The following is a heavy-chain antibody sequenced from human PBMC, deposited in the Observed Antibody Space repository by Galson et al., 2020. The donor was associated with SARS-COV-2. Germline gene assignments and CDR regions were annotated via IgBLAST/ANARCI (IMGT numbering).Heavy chain of an antibody. Sequence: GGSLRLSCAASGFTFSSYAMHWVRQAPGKGLEWVAVISYDGSNKYYVDSVKGRFTISRDNSKNTLYLQMNSLRAEDTAVYYCARDAYVYYDSSGYYYPSYYYYYYGMDVWGQGTTVTVSS. V-gene: IGHV3-30*04. CDR1: GFTFSSYA. CDR3: ARDAYVYYDSSGYYYPSYYYYYYGMDV. CDR2: ISYDGSNK. J-gene: IGHJ6*02. D-gene: IGHD3-22*01.